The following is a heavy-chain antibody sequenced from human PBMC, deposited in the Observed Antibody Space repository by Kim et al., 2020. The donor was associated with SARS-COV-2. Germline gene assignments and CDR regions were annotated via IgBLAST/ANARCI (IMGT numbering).Heavy chain of an antibody. CDR3: ARGRMIGY. J-gene: IGHJ4*02. CDR2: SGST. Sequence: SGSTNYNPSLKSRVTISVDTSKNQFSLKLSSVTAADTAVYYCARGRMIGYWGQGTLVTVSS. D-gene: IGHD3-16*01. V-gene: IGHV4-34*01.